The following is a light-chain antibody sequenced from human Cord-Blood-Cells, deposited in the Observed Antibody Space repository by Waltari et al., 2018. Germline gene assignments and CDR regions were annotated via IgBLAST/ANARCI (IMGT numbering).Light chain of an antibody. J-gene: IGLJ2*01. V-gene: IGLV2-8*01. CDR2: EVS. CDR3: SSYAGSNNVV. CDR1: SSDVGGYNY. Sequence: QSALTQPPSASGSPGQSVTISCTGTSSDVGGYNYVSWYQQHPGKAPKLMIYEVSKRPSGVPDLFSGSTSGTTASLSVSGLQAEDEADYYCSSYAGSNNVVFGGGTKLTVL.